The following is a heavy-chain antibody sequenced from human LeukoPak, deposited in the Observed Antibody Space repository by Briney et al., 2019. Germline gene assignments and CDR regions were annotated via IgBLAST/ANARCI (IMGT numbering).Heavy chain of an antibody. CDR3: ASTKLYYYYGMDV. J-gene: IGHJ6*02. V-gene: IGHV4-59*12. D-gene: IGHD2-2*01. CDR2: IYYSGST. CDR1: GGSISSYY. Sequence: MASETLSLTCTVSGGSISSYYWSWIRQPPGKGLEWIGYIYYSGSTNYNPSLKSRVTISVDKSKNQFSLKLSSVTAADTAVYYCASTKLYYYYGMDVWGQGTTVTVSS.